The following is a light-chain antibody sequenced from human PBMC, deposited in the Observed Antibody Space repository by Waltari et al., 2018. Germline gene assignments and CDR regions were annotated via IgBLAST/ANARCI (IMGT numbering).Light chain of an antibody. V-gene: IGLV2-8*01. Sequence: QSALTQPPSASGSPGQSVTISCTGTSSDVGAYNYVSWYQQHPGTAPKLMIYEVTKRPSGVTDLFSGSKAVNTASLTVSGLQAEDEADYYCSAYADNTWIFGGGTKLTGL. J-gene: IGLJ2*01. CDR1: SSDVGAYNY. CDR3: SAYADNTWI. CDR2: EVT.